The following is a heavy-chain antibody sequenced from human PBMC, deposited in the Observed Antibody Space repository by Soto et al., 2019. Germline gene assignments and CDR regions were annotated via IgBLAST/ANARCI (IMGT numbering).Heavy chain of an antibody. V-gene: IGHV2-5*02. CDR3: AHKGPEDWPLDY. D-gene: IGHD3-9*01. CDR2: IYWDDSK. CDR1: GFSLSTSGVG. J-gene: IGHJ4*02. Sequence: QITLKESGPTLVRPTQTLTLTCAFSGFSLSTSGVGVGWIRQPPGKALEWLAVIYWDDSKHYSPSLRSRLTITKDTSENQVVLTMTNMYPMDTGTYYCAHKGPEDWPLDYWGQGTLVTVSS.